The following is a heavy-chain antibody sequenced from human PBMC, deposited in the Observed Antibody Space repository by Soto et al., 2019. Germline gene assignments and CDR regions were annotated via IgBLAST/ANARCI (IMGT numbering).Heavy chain of an antibody. J-gene: IGHJ6*02. D-gene: IGHD2-2*01. Sequence: SETLSLTCTVSGGSISSGGYYWSWIRQHPGKGLEWIGYIYYSGSTYYNPSLKSRVTISVDTSKNQFSLKLSSVTAADTAVYYCARHDANYYYYGMDVWGQGTTVTVS. CDR3: ARHDANYYYYGMDV. CDR2: IYYSGST. CDR1: GGSISSGGYY. V-gene: IGHV4-31*03.